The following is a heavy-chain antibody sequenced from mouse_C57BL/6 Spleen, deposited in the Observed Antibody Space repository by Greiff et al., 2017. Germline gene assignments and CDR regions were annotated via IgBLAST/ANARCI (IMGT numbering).Heavy chain of an antibody. D-gene: IGHD4-1*01. J-gene: IGHJ3*01. Sequence: QVQLQQSGPGLVAPSQSLSITCTVSGFSLTSYGVHWVRQPPGKGLEWLVVIWSDGSTTYNSALKSRLSISKDNSKSQVFLKMNSLQTDDTAMYYCARHEGNRDVGAWFAYWGQGTLVTVSA. V-gene: IGHV2-6-1*01. CDR2: IWSDGST. CDR3: ARHEGNRDVGAWFAY. CDR1: GFSLTSYG.